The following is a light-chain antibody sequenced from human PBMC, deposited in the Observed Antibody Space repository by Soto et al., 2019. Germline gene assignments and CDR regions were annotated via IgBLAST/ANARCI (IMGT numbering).Light chain of an antibody. V-gene: IGKV3-15*01. CDR1: QSVSRN. J-gene: IGKJ2*01. Sequence: DIVMTQSPATLSVSPGERAALSCRASQSVSRNFDRYQQKPGQAPRLRIYGASTKATDIPARFRGSGAGTEFTLAISSRQSEDFEVYYYQQYKKWPYTLGEGTKLEIK. CDR3: QQYKKWPYT. CDR2: GAS.